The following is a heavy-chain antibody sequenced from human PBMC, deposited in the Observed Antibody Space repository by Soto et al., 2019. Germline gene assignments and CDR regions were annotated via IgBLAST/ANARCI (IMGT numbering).Heavy chain of an antibody. Sequence: SETLSLTCTVSGGSISSYYWSWIRQPAGKGLEWIGRIYHSGTTYYNPSLRSRVTISVDTSKNQFSLNLRSVPAADSAVYYCARTENVCFYPHFGQGNLVTVSS. CDR2: IYHSGTT. CDR1: GGSISSYY. J-gene: IGHJ1*01. D-gene: IGHD2-21*01. V-gene: IGHV4-4*07. CDR3: ARTENVCFYPH.